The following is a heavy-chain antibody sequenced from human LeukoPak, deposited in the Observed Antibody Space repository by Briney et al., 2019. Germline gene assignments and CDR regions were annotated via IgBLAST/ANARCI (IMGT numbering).Heavy chain of an antibody. J-gene: IGHJ5*02. CDR1: GGSISSGSYY. V-gene: IGHV4-61*02. D-gene: IGHD3-9*01. CDR2: IYTSGST. CDR3: ARDLREELRYFDWLLYSWFDP. Sequence: PSETLSLTCTVSGGSISSGSYYWSWIRQPAGKGLEWIGRIYTSGSTNYNPSLKSRVTISVDTSKNQFSLKLSSVTAADTAVYYCARDLREELRYFDWLLYSWFDPWGQGTLVTVSS.